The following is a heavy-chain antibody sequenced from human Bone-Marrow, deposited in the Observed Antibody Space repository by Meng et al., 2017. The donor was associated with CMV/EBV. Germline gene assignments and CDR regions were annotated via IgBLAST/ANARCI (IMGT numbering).Heavy chain of an antibody. CDR1: GYTFTGYD. D-gene: IGHD2-2*02. Sequence: ASVKVSCKASGYTFTGYDMHWVRQAPGQGLEWMGGINPNSGGTNYAQKLQGRVTMTSDTSTSTAYMELSRLRSDDTAVDYCAKDPLISYCISPSCYIGWYYYYGMDVWGQGTTVTVPS. CDR2: INPNSGGT. J-gene: IGHJ6*02. V-gene: IGHV1-2*02. CDR3: AKDPLISYCISPSCYIGWYYYYGMDV.